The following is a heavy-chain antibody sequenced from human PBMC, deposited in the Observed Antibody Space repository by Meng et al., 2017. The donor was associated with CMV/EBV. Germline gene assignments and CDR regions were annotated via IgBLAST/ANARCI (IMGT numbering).Heavy chain of an antibody. Sequence: FAFPNAWMNWGRQAPGKGLEWVGRIKSKNDGGTPDYAAPVKDRFAISRDDSKNTLYLQMNSLKSEDTAVYYCTTVLDYDFWSGSRGYWGQGTLVTVSS. D-gene: IGHD3-3*01. CDR1: FAFPNAW. CDR2: IKSKNDGGTP. J-gene: IGHJ4*02. V-gene: IGHV3-15*07. CDR3: TTVLDYDFWSGSRGY.